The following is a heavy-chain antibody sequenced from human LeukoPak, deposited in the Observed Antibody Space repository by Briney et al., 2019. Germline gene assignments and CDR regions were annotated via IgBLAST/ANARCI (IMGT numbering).Heavy chain of an antibody. J-gene: IGHJ4*02. Sequence: ASVKVSCKASGYTFTSYYMHWVRQAPGQGLEWMGIINPSGGSTSYAQKFQGRVTMTRDTSTSTVYMELSSLRSEDTAVYYCARSGVRRTYYYDSSGHLDYWGQGTLVTVSS. V-gene: IGHV1-46*01. D-gene: IGHD3-22*01. CDR2: INPSGGST. CDR3: ARSGVRRTYYYDSSGHLDY. CDR1: GYTFTSYY.